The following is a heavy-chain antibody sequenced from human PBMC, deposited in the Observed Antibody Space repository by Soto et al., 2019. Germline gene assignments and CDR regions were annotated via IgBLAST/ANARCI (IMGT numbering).Heavy chain of an antibody. D-gene: IGHD6-19*01. Sequence: PSQTLSLTCAISGDSVSSNSAAWNWIRQSPSRGLECVGRTYYRSKWYNDYAVSVKSRVTINPDTSKNQFSLQLNSVTPEDTAVYYCARDEVAVAANYSYYYGMDVWGQGTTVTVSS. V-gene: IGHV6-1*01. J-gene: IGHJ6*02. CDR3: ARDEVAVAANYSYYYGMDV. CDR1: GDSVSSNSAA. CDR2: TYYRSKWYN.